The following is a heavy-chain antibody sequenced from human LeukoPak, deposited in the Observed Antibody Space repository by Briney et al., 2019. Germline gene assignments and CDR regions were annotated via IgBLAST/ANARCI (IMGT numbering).Heavy chain of an antibody. Sequence: GGSLRLSCAASGFTFSNYAMSWVRQAPGKGLEWVSSINGRGGSTYYADSVKGRFTISRDNAKNSVYLQMDSLRAEDTALYYCARGSGSSWYFYFDYWGQGTLVTVSS. CDR2: INGRGGST. D-gene: IGHD6-13*01. CDR3: ARGSGSSWYFYFDY. J-gene: IGHJ4*02. V-gene: IGHV3-23*01. CDR1: GFTFSNYA.